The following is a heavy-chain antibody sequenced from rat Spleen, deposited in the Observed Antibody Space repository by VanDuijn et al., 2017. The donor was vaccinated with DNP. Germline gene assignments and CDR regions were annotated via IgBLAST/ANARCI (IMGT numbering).Heavy chain of an antibody. CDR2: ISFDGSNT. V-gene: IGHV5-7*01. CDR1: GFTFSDYN. CDR3: ARPDD. J-gene: IGHJ4*01. Sequence: EVQLVGSGGGLVQPGRSLKLSCAASGFTFSDYNMAWVRQAPKKGLEWVATISFDGSNTYYRDSVKGRITVSRDNAKSTLYLQRDSLGSEDTANYYCARPDDWGQGTSVTVSS.